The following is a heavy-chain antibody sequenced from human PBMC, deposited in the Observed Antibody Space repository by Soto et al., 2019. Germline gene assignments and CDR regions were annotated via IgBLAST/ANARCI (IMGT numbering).Heavy chain of an antibody. CDR3: ARRVNYFDY. CDR1: GFTFSNFW. CDR2: INRDGSIT. V-gene: IGHV3-74*01. Sequence: PGGSLRLSCEVSGFTFSNFWMHWVRQAPGKGLVWVSRINRDGSITGYADSVKGRFTISRDNSKNTFYLQMNSLSPEDTAVYYCARRVNYFDYWGQGTQVTVSS. J-gene: IGHJ4*02.